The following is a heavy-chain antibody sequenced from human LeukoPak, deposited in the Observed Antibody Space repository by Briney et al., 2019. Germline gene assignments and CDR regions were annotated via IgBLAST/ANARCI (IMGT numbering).Heavy chain of an antibody. CDR2: INHSGGT. D-gene: IGHD5-12*01. V-gene: IGHV4-34*01. Sequence: KPSETLSLTCAVYGGSFSGYYWSWIRQPPGKGLEWIGEINHSGGTNYNPSLKSRVTISVDTSKNQSSLKLSSVTAADTAVYYCARVYSAYGPHRYYFDYWGQGTLVTVSS. CDR1: GGSFSGYY. J-gene: IGHJ4*02. CDR3: ARVYSAYGPHRYYFDY.